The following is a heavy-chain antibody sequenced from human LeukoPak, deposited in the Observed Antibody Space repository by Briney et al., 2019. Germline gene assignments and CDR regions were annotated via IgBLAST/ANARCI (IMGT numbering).Heavy chain of an antibody. D-gene: IGHD3-22*01. CDR3: AKTKSITMIVVVSYYFDY. CDR2: ISTSSGST. V-gene: IGHV3-23*01. J-gene: IGHJ4*02. Sequence: GGSLRLSCAASGFTFNSYAMSWVRQAPGKGLEWVSGISTSSGSTYYADSVKGRFTISRDNSKNTLYLQMNSLRAEDTAVYYCAKTKSITMIVVVSYYFDYWGQGTLVTVSS. CDR1: GFTFNSYA.